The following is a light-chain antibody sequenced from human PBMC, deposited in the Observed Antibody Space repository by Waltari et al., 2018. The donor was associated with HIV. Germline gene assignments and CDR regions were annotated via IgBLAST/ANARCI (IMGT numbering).Light chain of an antibody. CDR1: QGVRNG. V-gene: IGKV1-6*01. CDR2: GAS. Sequence: AILVTQSPSSLSASVGDRVTITCRASQGVRNGLGWYQQKPGKAPKVLIYGASTLQSGVPSRFSGSGSGTDFTLTISSLQPEDFATYFCLQSSNYPWTFGQGTNVEVK. J-gene: IGKJ1*01. CDR3: LQSSNYPWT.